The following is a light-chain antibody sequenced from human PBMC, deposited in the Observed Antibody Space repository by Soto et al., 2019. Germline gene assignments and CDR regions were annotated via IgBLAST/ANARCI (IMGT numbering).Light chain of an antibody. J-gene: IGKJ4*01. V-gene: IGKV3-15*01. Sequence: EIVMTQSPATLSVSPGETATLSCRASQSLRYNLAWYQQKPGQGPRLVIYGAFSRATGIPARFSGSGSGTEFTLTISSLQSEDFAVYYCQQYKNWPPLTFGGGTKVEIK. CDR1: QSLRYN. CDR3: QQYKNWPPLT. CDR2: GAF.